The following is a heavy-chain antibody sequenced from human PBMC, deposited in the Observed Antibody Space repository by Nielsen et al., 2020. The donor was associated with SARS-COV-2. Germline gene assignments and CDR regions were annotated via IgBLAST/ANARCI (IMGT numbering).Heavy chain of an antibody. D-gene: IGHD3-22*01. CDR2: ISYDGSNT. V-gene: IGHV3-30*18. CDR3: AKDGVTMRLSGWFDP. Sequence: GGSLRLSCAASGFTFSSYGMHWVRQAPGKGLEWVAVISYDGSNTYYADSVKGRFTISRDNSKNTLYLQMNSLRAEDTAVYYCAKDGVTMRLSGWFDPWGQGTLVTVSS. CDR1: GFTFSSYG. J-gene: IGHJ5*02.